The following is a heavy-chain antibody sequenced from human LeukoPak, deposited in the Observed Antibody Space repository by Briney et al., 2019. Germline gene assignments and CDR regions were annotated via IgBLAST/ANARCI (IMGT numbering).Heavy chain of an antibody. D-gene: IGHD3-22*01. V-gene: IGHV3-9*01. CDR3: AKTHLDYYDSRVFDY. CDR2: ISWNSGSI. CDR1: GFTFDDYA. Sequence: GGSLRLSCAASGFTFDDYAMHWVRQAAGKGLEWVAGISWNSGSIGYADSLKGRFTISRDNAKNSLYLQMNSLRAEDTALYYCAKTHLDYYDSRVFDYWGQGTLVTVSS. J-gene: IGHJ4*02.